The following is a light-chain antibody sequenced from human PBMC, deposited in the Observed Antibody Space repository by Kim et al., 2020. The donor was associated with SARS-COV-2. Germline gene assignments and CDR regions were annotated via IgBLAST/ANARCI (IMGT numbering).Light chain of an antibody. CDR1: QSINNY. J-gene: IGKJ1*01. CDR2: DAS. V-gene: IGKV3-11*01. Sequence: EIVLTQSPATLSLSPGERATLSCRASQSINNYLAWYQQKPGQPPSLLMFDASTRATGVPARFSGSGFGTDFTLTISSPEPEDFAVYFCQQRDSWPRTFGQGTKVDIK. CDR3: QQRDSWPRT.